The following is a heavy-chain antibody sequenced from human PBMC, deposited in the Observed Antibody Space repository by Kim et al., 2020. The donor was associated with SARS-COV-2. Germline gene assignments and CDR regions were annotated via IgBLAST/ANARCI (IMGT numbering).Heavy chain of an antibody. CDR2: IYPGDSDT. D-gene: IGHD6-6*01. Sequence: GESLKISCKGSGYSFTSYWIAWVRQMPGKGLEWMGAIYPGDSDTRYSPSFQGQVTISADKSNKTAYLQWNSLKASDTAMYYCVRREARVDDYWGQGTLVTVSS. J-gene: IGHJ4*02. CDR1: GYSFTSYW. V-gene: IGHV5-51*01. CDR3: VRREARVDDY.